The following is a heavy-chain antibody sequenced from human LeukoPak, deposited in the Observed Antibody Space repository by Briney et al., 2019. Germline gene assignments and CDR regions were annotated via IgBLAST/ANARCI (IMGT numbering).Heavy chain of an antibody. V-gene: IGHV4-59*11. Sequence: SETLSLTCTVSDDSINNHFWSWVRQSPGRGLEWIGYIHYSGTTNYNPSLKRRATILLDASNNKFSLKLASVTAADTAVYYCARDSGTTGEVKFDPWGQGTLVTVSS. CDR1: DDSINNHF. CDR3: ARDSGTTGEVKFDP. CDR2: IHYSGTT. D-gene: IGHD3-10*01. J-gene: IGHJ5*02.